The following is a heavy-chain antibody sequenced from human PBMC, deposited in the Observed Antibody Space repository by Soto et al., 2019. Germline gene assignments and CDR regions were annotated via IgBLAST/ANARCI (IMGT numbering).Heavy chain of an antibody. V-gene: IGHV3-33*01. CDR1: GFTFSSCG. CDR2: IWYDGSNR. J-gene: IGHJ4*02. D-gene: IGHD6-19*01. Sequence: VQLVESGGGVVQPGRSLRLSCAASGFTFSSCGMLWVRQAPGKGLEWVAVIWYDGSNRYYADSVKGRFTISRDNSKNTLYLQMNSLRAEDTAVYYCARGPIAVDFWGQGTLVTVSS. CDR3: ARGPIAVDF.